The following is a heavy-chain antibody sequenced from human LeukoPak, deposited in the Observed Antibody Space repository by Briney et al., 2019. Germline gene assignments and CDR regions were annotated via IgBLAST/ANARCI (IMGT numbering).Heavy chain of an antibody. CDR2: IKEDGRDI. V-gene: IGHV3-7*01. J-gene: IGHJ4*02. Sequence: GGSLRLSCAASQFSISYDWMHWVRQAQGKGLGWVGSIKEDGRDIHYLDSVKGRFSISRGNAKNSLYLEMNTLRAEDTAVYYCVRGSGWFFGLWGQGSLVTVSS. CDR1: QFSISYDW. D-gene: IGHD6-19*01. CDR3: VRGSGWFFGL.